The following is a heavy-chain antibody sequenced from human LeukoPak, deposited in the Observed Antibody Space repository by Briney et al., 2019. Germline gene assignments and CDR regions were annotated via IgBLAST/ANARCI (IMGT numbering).Heavy chain of an antibody. CDR3: AKVTYYDSSGYYYPFDY. V-gene: IGHV3-23*01. J-gene: IGHJ4*02. CDR1: GFTFSSYA. Sequence: PGGSLRLSCAASGFTFSSYAMSWVRQAPGKGLEWVSAISGSGGSTYYADSVKGRFTISRDNSKNTLYLQMNSLRAEDTAVYYCAKVTYYDSSGYYYPFDYWGQGTLSPSPQ. D-gene: IGHD3-22*01. CDR2: ISGSGGST.